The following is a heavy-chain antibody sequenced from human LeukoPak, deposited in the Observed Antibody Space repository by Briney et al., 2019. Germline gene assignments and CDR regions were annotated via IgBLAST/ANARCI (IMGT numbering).Heavy chain of an antibody. CDR3: TTGTYSSSYY. D-gene: IGHD6-6*01. CDR2: IKSKADGGTT. J-gene: IGHJ4*02. CDR1: GFTFSNAW. V-gene: IGHV3-15*01. Sequence: GGSLRLSCAASGFTFSNAWMSWVRQAPGKGLEWVGRIKSKADGGTTDYAAPVKGRFTISRDDSKNTLYLQVNTLKSEDTAVYYCTTGTYSSSYYWGQGTLVTVSS.